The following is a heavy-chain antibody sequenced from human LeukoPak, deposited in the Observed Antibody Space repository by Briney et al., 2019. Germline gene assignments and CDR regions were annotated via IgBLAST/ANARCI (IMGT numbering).Heavy chain of an antibody. J-gene: IGHJ4*02. CDR1: GYTFTSYG. CDR3: ARAPATTYYDFWSGYRGYFDY. Sequence: GASVKVSCKASGYTFTSYGISWVRQAPGQGLEWMGWISAYNGNTNYAQKLQGRVTMTTDTSTGTAYMELRSLRSDDTAVYYCARAPATTYYDFWSGYRGYFDYWGQGTLVTVSS. D-gene: IGHD3-3*01. CDR2: ISAYNGNT. V-gene: IGHV1-18*01.